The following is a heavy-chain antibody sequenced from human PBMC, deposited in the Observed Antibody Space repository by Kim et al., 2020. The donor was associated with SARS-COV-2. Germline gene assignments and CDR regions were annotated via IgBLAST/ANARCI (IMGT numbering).Heavy chain of an antibody. J-gene: IGHJ6*02. CDR3: ARVGGYMVRTIYSRYYGMDV. V-gene: IGHV4-34*01. Sequence: SETLSLTCAVYGGSFSGYYWSWIRQPPGKGLEWIGEINHSGSTNYNPSLKSRVTISVDTSKNQFSLKLSSVTAADTAVYYCARVGGYMVRTIYSRYYGMDVWGQGTTVTVSS. D-gene: IGHD3-10*01. CDR1: GGSFSGYY. CDR2: INHSGST.